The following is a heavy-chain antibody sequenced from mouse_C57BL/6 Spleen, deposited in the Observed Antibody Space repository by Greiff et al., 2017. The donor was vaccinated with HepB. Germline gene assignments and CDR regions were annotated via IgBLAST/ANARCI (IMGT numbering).Heavy chain of an antibody. Sequence: QVQLQQPGAELVMPGASVKLSCKASGYTFTSYWMHWVKQRPGQGLEWIGEIDPSDSYTNYNQKFKGKSTLTVDKSSSTAYMQLSSLTSEDSAVYYCAKEGGLRRDGFDYWGQGTTLTVSS. J-gene: IGHJ2*01. D-gene: IGHD2-2*01. CDR2: IDPSDSYT. CDR3: AKEGGLRRDGFDY. V-gene: IGHV1-69*01. CDR1: GYTFTSYW.